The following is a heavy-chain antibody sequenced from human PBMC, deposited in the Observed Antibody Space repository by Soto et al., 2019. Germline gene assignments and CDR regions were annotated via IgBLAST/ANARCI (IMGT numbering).Heavy chain of an antibody. CDR1: GGSVSRSTYY. V-gene: IGHV4-30-4*08. D-gene: IGHD5-12*01. J-gene: IGHJ4*02. CDR2: IYYSGST. CDR3: ARDQEYSFGQTYCDY. Sequence: PSETLSLTCSVSGGSVSRSTYYWNWIRQPPGKGLEWIGYIYYSGSTYYNPSLKSRVTISRDTSKNQFSLKLSFVTAADTAVYYCARDQEYSFGQTYCDYWGQGTLVTVSS.